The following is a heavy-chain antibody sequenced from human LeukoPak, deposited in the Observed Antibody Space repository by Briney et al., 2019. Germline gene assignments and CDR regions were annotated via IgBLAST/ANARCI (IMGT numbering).Heavy chain of an antibody. D-gene: IGHD4-17*01. Sequence: ASVKVSCKAPGYTFTGYYMHWVRQAPGQGLEWMGWINPNSGGTNYAQKFQGRVTMTRDTSISTAYMELSRLRSDDTAVYYCARLKIMTTVTTPFDYWGQGTLVTVSS. CDR2: INPNSGGT. J-gene: IGHJ4*02. V-gene: IGHV1-2*02. CDR1: GYTFTGYY. CDR3: ARLKIMTTVTTPFDY.